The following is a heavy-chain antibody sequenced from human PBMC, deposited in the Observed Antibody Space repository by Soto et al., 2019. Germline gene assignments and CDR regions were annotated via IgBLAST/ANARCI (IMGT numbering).Heavy chain of an antibody. V-gene: IGHV1-18*01. CDR2: IGAYNGNT. J-gene: IGHJ5*02. Sequence: QVQLVQSGAEVKKPGASVKVSCKASGYTFTSYGISWVRQAPGQGLEWMGWIGAYNGNTNYAQKLQGRVTMTTDTSTSKAYMELRSLRSDDTAVYYCAGVHGLPLGLVEYNWFDPWGQGTLVTVSS. D-gene: IGHD3-10*01. CDR3: AGVHGLPLGLVEYNWFDP. CDR1: GYTFTSYG.